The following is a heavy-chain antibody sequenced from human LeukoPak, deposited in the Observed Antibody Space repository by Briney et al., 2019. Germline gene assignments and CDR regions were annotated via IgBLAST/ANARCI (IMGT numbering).Heavy chain of an antibody. J-gene: IGHJ4*02. V-gene: IGHV4-34*01. Sequence: SETLSLTCAVYGGSFSGYYWSWIRQPPGKGLEWIGEINHSGSTNYNPSLKSRVTISVDTSKNQFSLKLSSVTAADTAVYYCARETYYCDSSGYPRLDYWGQGTLVTVSS. CDR3: ARETYYCDSSGYPRLDY. CDR1: GGSFSGYY. D-gene: IGHD3-22*01. CDR2: INHSGST.